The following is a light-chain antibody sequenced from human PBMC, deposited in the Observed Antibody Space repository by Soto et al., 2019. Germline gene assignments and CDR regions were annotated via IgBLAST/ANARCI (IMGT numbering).Light chain of an antibody. CDR3: QQYNIWPLWT. CDR2: DAS. V-gene: IGKV3-15*01. Sequence: EIVLTQSPGTLSLSPGERGTLSCRASQSVTSNSVAWYQQKPGQAPRLLIYDASTRATGIPARFSGSGSGTEFTLTISSLQSEDFAVYFCQQYNIWPLWTFGQGTKVDIK. CDR1: QSVTSN. J-gene: IGKJ1*01.